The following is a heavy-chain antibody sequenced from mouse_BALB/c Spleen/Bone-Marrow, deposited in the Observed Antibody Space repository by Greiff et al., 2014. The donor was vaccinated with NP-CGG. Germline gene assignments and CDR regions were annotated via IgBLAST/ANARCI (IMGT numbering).Heavy chain of an antibody. V-gene: IGHV14-3*02. CDR1: GFNTKDTY. J-gene: IGHJ4*01. D-gene: IGHD2-1*01. CDR3: AIYYGNYYAMDY. CDR2: IDPANGNT. Sequence: EVMLVESGAELVKPGASVKLSCTASGFNTKDTYMHWVKQRPEQGLEWIGRIDPANGNTKYDPKFQGKATITADTSSNTAYLQLSSLTSEDTAVYYCAIYYGNYYAMDYWGQGTSVTVSS.